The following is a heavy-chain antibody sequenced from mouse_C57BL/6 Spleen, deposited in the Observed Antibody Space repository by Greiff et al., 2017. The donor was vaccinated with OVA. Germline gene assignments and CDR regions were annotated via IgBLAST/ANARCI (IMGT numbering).Heavy chain of an antibody. J-gene: IGHJ2*01. Sequence: VQLQQSGAELVKPGASVKISCKASGYAFSSYWMNWVKQRPGKGLEWIGQIYPGDGDTNYNGKFKGKATLTADKSSSTAYMQLSSLTSEDSAVYFCARKTTVVAPYFDYWGQGTTLTVSS. CDR1: GYAFSSYW. CDR3: ARKTTVVAPYFDY. CDR2: IYPGDGDT. V-gene: IGHV1-80*01. D-gene: IGHD1-1*01.